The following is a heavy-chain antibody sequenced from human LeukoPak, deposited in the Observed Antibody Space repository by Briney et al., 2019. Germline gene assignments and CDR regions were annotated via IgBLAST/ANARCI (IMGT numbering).Heavy chain of an antibody. CDR2: IYYSGST. CDR3: ARDVLRYFDWLFTTYYMDV. V-gene: IGHV4-39*07. J-gene: IGHJ6*03. D-gene: IGHD3-9*01. CDR1: GGSISSSSYY. Sequence: SETLSLTCTVSGGSISSSSYYWGWIRQPPGKGLEWIGSIYYSGSTYYNPSLKSRVTISVDTSKNQFSLKLSSVTAADTAVYYCARDVLRYFDWLFTTYYMDVWGKGTTVTVSS.